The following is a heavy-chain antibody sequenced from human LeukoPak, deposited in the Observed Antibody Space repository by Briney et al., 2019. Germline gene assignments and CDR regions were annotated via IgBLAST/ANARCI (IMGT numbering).Heavy chain of an antibody. D-gene: IGHD6-19*01. Sequence: SETLSLTCTVSGGSISSDSWSWIRQPPGKGLEWIGYIHYSGSTNYNPSLKSRVTISIDTSKNQFSLKLSSVTAADTAVYYCARGTGWYFYWGQGTLVTVSS. CDR2: IHYSGST. CDR1: GGSISSDS. V-gene: IGHV4-59*01. J-gene: IGHJ4*02. CDR3: ARGTGWYFY.